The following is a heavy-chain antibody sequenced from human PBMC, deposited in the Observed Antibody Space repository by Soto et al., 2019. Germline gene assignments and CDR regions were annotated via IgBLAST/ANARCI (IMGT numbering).Heavy chain of an antibody. CDR2: ISSSSNYI. D-gene: IGHD4-17*01. J-gene: IGHJ3*02. V-gene: IGHV3-21*01. Sequence: GGSLRPSCAASGFTFSSYSMNWVRQAPGKGLEWVSSISSSSNYIYYADSVKGRFTISRDNAKNSLYLQMNSLRAEDTAVYYCARDQGYGDLAGAFDIWGQGTMVTVSS. CDR1: GFTFSSYS. CDR3: ARDQGYGDLAGAFDI.